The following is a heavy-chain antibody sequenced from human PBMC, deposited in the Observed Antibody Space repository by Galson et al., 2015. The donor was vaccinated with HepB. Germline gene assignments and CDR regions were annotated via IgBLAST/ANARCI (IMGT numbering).Heavy chain of an antibody. V-gene: IGHV4-59*08. CDR1: GGSISSYY. Sequence: DTLSLTCTVSGGSISSYYWSWIRQPPGKGLEWIGYIYYSGSTNYNPSLKSRVTISVDTSRNQFSLKLSSVTAADTAVYYCASIGYCSSTSCYYSGFGELFRSDYRDDYWGQGTLVTVSS. CDR2: IYYSGST. CDR3: ASIGYCSSTSCYYSGFGELFRSDYRDDY. J-gene: IGHJ4*02. D-gene: IGHD2-2*01.